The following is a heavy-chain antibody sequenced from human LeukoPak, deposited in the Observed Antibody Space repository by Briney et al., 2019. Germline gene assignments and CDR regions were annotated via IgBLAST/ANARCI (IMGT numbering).Heavy chain of an antibody. Sequence: SETLSLTCTVSGGSISSSSYYWGWIRQPPGKGLEWIGSSYYSGSTYYNPSLKSRVTISVDTSTTQFSLKLSSVTAADTAVYYCARSLRSGDYVFDYWGQGTLVTVSS. CDR1: GGSISSSSYY. CDR2: SYYSGST. J-gene: IGHJ4*02. V-gene: IGHV4-39*01. D-gene: IGHD4-17*01. CDR3: ARSLRSGDYVFDY.